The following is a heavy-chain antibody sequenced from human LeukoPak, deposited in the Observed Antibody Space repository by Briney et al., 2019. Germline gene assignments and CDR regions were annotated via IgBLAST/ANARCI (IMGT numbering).Heavy chain of an antibody. CDR1: GFTFNNYG. V-gene: IGHV3-33*01. D-gene: IGHD6-6*01. Sequence: GRSLRLSCAASGFTFNNYGMHWVRQAPGKGLEWVAVIWNDGSNKYYADSVKGRFTISRDNSKNTLYLQMDSLRAADTAVYYCARVRPDTRIAARPYDYWGQGTLVTVSS. CDR2: IWNDGSNK. CDR3: ARVRPDTRIAARPYDY. J-gene: IGHJ4*02.